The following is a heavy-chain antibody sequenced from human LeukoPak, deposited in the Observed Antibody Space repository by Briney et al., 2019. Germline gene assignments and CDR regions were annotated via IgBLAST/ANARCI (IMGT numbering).Heavy chain of an antibody. Sequence: GGSLRLSCAASGFAFSSYGVNWVRQAPGKGPEWVSGIGTSAGSTSYADSVEGRFTISRDNSRSTLHLQMNSLRAEDTAIYYCAMGAYGYGWGYWGQGTLDTVSS. CDR3: AMGAYGYGWGY. J-gene: IGHJ4*02. CDR2: IGTSAGST. CDR1: GFAFSSYG. D-gene: IGHD5-18*01. V-gene: IGHV3-23*01.